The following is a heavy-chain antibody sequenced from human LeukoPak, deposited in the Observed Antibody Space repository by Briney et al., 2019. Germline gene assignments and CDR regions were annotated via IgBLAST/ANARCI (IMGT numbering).Heavy chain of an antibody. J-gene: IGHJ4*02. D-gene: IGHD3-22*01. CDR3: ARGRGSYYDSTDLRY. CDR1: GGSFSGYY. Sequence: KPSETLSLTCAVYGGSFSGYYWSWIRQPPGKGLEWIGEINHSGSTNYNPSLKSRVTISVDTSKNQFSLKLSSVTAADTAVYYCARGRGSYYDSTDLRYWGQGTLVTVSS. CDR2: INHSGST. V-gene: IGHV4-34*01.